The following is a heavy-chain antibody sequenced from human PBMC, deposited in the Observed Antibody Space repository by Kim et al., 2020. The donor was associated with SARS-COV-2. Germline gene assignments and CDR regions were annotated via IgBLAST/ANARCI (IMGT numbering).Heavy chain of an antibody. CDR2: ISGDGGST. J-gene: IGHJ4*02. D-gene: IGHD1-26*01. CDR3: AKGSWASYYVDY. CDR1: GFTFDDYA. V-gene: IGHV3-43*02. Sequence: GGSLRLSCAASGFTFDDYAMHWVRQAPGKGLEWVSLISGDGGSTYYADSVKGRFTISRDNSKNSLYLQMNSLRTGDTALYYCAKGSWASYYVDYWGQGTLGTVSS.